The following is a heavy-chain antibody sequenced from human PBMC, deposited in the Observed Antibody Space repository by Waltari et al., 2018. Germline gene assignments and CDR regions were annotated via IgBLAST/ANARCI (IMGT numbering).Heavy chain of an antibody. CDR2: IKQDGSER. CDR1: GFSFKYYW. V-gene: IGHV3-7*01. D-gene: IGHD2-15*01. CDR3: ARSGFCTGDSCFSAFYYFDY. J-gene: IGHJ4*02. Sequence: RLSCVASGFSFKYYWMTWVRQAPGKGLEWVANIKQDGSERYSVDSVKGRFTISRDNTNNSLYLQMNSLRAEYTALYYCARSGFCTGDSCFSAFYYFDYWGPGILVTVSS.